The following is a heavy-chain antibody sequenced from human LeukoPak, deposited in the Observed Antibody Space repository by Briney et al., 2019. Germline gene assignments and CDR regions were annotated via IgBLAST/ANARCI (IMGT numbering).Heavy chain of an antibody. V-gene: IGHV3-66*01. Sequence: PGGSLRLSRAASGFDVSINYMNWIRQSPEKGLEWVSIIHNDGRTYYADSVKGRFTVSRDNSKNTVSLQMDSLRVDDTGVYYCARGFLQLTPYYFDYWGQGTLVTVSS. CDR3: ARGFLQLTPYYFDY. CDR1: GFDVSINY. CDR2: IHNDGRT. D-gene: IGHD1-1*01. J-gene: IGHJ4*02.